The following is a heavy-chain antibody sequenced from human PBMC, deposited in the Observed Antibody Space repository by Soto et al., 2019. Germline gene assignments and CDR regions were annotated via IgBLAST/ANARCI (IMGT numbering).Heavy chain of an antibody. D-gene: IGHD1-26*01. J-gene: IGHJ4*02. CDR1: GLSFSSYG. CDR2: ISGSATGT. V-gene: IGHV3-23*01. CDR3: AKELIEGGSYYGVVDH. Sequence: EVPLLESGGGLVEPGGSLRLSCAASGLSFSSYGMSWVRQAPGKGLEWVSGISGSATGTYYADSVKGRFTISRDNSMNTLYLQMNSLRAEDTALYYCAKELIEGGSYYGVVDHWGQGTLVTVSS.